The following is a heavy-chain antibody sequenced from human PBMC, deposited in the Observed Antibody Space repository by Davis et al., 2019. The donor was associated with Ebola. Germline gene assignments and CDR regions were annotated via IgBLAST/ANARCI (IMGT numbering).Heavy chain of an antibody. CDR1: GYTFTSYD. CDR3: ARDATITIFGVVILPAWFDP. CDR2: MNPNSGNT. Sequence: ASVKVSCKASGYTFTSYDINWVRQATGQGLEWMGWMNPNSGNTGYAQKFQGRVTMTRNTSISTAYMELSSLRSEDTAVYYSARDATITIFGVVILPAWFDPWGQGTLVTVSS. J-gene: IGHJ5*02. D-gene: IGHD3-3*01. V-gene: IGHV1-8*01.